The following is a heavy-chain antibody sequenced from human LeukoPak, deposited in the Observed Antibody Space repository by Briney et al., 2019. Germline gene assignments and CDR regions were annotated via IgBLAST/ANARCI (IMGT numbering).Heavy chain of an antibody. V-gene: IGHV3-23*01. J-gene: IGHJ4*02. CDR2: ISGSGSST. D-gene: IGHD2-8*01. CDR3: AKNIVLMVYAIGY. Sequence: PGGSLRLSCAASGFTFSSYAMSWVRQAPGKGLGWVSAISGSGSSTYYADSVKGRFTISRDNSKNTLYLQMNSLRAEDTAVYYCAKNIVLMVYAIGYWGQGTLVTVSS. CDR1: GFTFSSYA.